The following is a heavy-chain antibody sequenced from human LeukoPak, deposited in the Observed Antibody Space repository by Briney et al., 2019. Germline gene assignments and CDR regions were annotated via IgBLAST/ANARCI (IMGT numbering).Heavy chain of an antibody. V-gene: IGHV3-7*01. CDR2: IKQDGSEK. D-gene: IGHD3-22*01. J-gene: IGHJ4*02. Sequence: GGSLRLSCAASGFTFSSYWMSWVRQAPGKGLEWVANIKQDGSEKYYVDSVKGRFTISRDNAKNSLYLQMSSLRAEDTAVYYCARDGSDSAGYYYALWGQGTLVTVSS. CDR1: GFTFSSYW. CDR3: ARDGSDSAGYYYAL.